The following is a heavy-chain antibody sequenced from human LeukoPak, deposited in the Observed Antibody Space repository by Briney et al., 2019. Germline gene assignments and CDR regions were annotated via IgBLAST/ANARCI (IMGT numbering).Heavy chain of an antibody. CDR2: INPNSGGT. D-gene: IGHD1-26*01. J-gene: IGHJ4*02. Sequence: PAGSVKVSCKASGYTFTGYYMHWVRQAPGQGLEWMGWINPNSGGTNYAQKFQGRVTMTRDTSISTAYMKLSRLRSDDTAVYYCARGGSGSYYASDFFGYWGQGTLVTVSS. CDR1: GYTFTGYY. V-gene: IGHV1-2*02. CDR3: ARGGSGSYYASDFFGY.